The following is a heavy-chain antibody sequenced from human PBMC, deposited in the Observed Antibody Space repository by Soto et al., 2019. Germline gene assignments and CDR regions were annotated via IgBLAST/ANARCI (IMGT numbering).Heavy chain of an antibody. J-gene: IGHJ5*02. V-gene: IGHV3-30-3*01. D-gene: IGHD5-12*01. CDR2: ISYDGSNK. CDR3: ASSPYSGYDFSWFDP. Sequence: SLRRSCAASGFTFSSYAMHWVREAPGKGLEWVAVISYDGSNKYYADSVKGRFTISRENSKNTLYLQMNSLRAEDTAVYYCASSPYSGYDFSWFDPWGQGTLVTVSS. CDR1: GFTFSSYA.